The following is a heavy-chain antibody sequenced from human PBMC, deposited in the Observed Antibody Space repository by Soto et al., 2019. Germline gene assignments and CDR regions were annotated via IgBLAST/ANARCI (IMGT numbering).Heavy chain of an antibody. CDR2: INPQSGGT. J-gene: IGHJ5*02. D-gene: IGHD3-16*01. Sequence: ASVKVSCKASGYTFTGYYMHWVRQAPGQGLEWMGCINPQSGGTTYAQKFQGRVTMTRDTSISTVYMELSRLTFYDTAVYYCARNYYDGSGXWGQGTLVTVSX. CDR3: ARNYYDGSGX. V-gene: IGHV1-2*02. CDR1: GYTFTGYY.